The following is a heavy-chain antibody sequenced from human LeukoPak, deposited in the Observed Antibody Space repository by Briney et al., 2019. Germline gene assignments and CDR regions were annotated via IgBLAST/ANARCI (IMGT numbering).Heavy chain of an antibody. D-gene: IGHD2-21*01. CDR1: GDSVSSNSAA. CDR3: ARVSGAYCGGDCYINWFDP. CDR2: TYYRSKWYN. J-gene: IGHJ5*02. Sequence: SQTLSLTCAISGDSVSSNSAAWNWIRQSPSRGLEWLGRTYYRSKWYNDYAVSVKSRITINPDTSKNQFSLQLNSVTPEDTAVYYCARVSGAYCGGDCYINWFDPWGQGTLVTVSS. V-gene: IGHV6-1*01.